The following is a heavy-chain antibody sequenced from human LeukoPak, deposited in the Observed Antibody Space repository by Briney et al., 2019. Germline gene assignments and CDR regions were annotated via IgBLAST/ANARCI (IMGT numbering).Heavy chain of an antibody. CDR2: IYTSGST. V-gene: IGHV4-4*07. J-gene: IGHJ3*02. CDR3: AREVDNSDYYHPGAFDI. D-gene: IGHD3-22*01. CDR1: GGSISSYY. Sequence: PSETLSLTCTVSGGSISSYYWSWIRQPAGKGLEWIGRIYTSGSTNYNPSLKSRVTMSVDTSKNQFSLKLSSVTAADTAVYYCAREVDNSDYYHPGAFDIWGQGTMVTVSS.